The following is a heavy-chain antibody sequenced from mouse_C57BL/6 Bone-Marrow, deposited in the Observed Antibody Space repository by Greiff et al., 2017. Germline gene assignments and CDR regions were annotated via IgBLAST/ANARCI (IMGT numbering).Heavy chain of an antibody. CDR1: GFSLTSYG. Sequence: VHLVESGPGLVQPSQSLSITCTVSGFSLTSYGVHWVRQSPGKGLEWLGVIWSGGSTDYNAAFISRLSISKDNSKSQVFFKMNSLQADDTAIYYCARKFPYYYGSSGAMDYWGQGTSVTVSS. D-gene: IGHD1-1*01. V-gene: IGHV2-2*01. CDR3: ARKFPYYYGSSGAMDY. CDR2: IWSGGST. J-gene: IGHJ4*01.